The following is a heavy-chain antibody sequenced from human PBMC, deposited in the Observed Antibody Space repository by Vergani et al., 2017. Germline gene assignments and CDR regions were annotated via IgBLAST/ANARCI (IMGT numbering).Heavy chain of an antibody. Sequence: VQLVESGGGVVQPGRSLRLSCAASGFTFSSYGMHWVRQAPGKGLEWVGRIKSKTDGGTTDYAAPVKGRFTISRDDSKNTLYLQMNSLKTEDTAVYYCTTEALLWFGELFYWGQGTLVTVSS. J-gene: IGHJ4*02. CDR2: IKSKTDGGTT. CDR1: GFTFSSYG. V-gene: IGHV3-15*01. CDR3: TTEALLWFGELFY. D-gene: IGHD3-10*01.